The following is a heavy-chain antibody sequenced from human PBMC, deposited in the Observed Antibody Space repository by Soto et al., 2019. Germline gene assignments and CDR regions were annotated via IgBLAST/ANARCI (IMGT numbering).Heavy chain of an antibody. J-gene: IGHJ4*02. D-gene: IGHD3-3*01. Sequence: QVQLVQSGAEVKKPGASVKVSCKASGYTFTSYGISWVRQAPGQGLEWMGWISAYNGNTNYAQKLQGRVTMTTDTSTSTAYMELRSLRSDDTAVYYCARLRYDFWCGYSSAFGYWGQGTLVTVSS. CDR1: GYTFTSYG. CDR2: ISAYNGNT. V-gene: IGHV1-18*04. CDR3: ARLRYDFWCGYSSAFGY.